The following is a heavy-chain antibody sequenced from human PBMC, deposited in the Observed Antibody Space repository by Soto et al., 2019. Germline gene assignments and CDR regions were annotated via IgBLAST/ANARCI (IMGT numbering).Heavy chain of an antibody. V-gene: IGHV3-64D*06. CDR2: ISTSGRDT. CDR3: LRDIFGVVIFDS. Sequence: PGGSLRLSCSASGFKFSGSAMHWVRQAPGKGPEYVSAISTSGRDTYYADSVKGRFTISRDNSRNTVHLQMSSLRTEDTALYYCLRDIFGVVIFDSWGQGTPVTVSS. D-gene: IGHD3-3*01. J-gene: IGHJ4*02. CDR1: GFKFSGSA.